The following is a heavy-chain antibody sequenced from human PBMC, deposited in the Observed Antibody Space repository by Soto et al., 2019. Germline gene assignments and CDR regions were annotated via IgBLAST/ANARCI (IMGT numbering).Heavy chain of an antibody. V-gene: IGHV1-24*01. Sequence: ASVKVSFKVSGYTLTELSMHWVRQAPGKGLEWMGGFDPEDGETIYAQKFQGRVTMTEDTSTDTAYMELSSLRSEDTAVYYCATAGGSSSWQQLTLFDYWGQGTLVTVSS. J-gene: IGHJ4*02. CDR3: ATAGGSSSWQQLTLFDY. CDR2: FDPEDGET. CDR1: GYTLTELS. D-gene: IGHD6-13*01.